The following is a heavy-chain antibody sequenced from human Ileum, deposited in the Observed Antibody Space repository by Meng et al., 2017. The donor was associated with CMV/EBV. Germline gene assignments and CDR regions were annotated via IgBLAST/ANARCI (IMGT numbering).Heavy chain of an antibody. CDR1: CGSFTSGDYY. CDR3: ARGVNYYPISGYKYYDQ. J-gene: IGHJ4*02. D-gene: IGHD3-22*01. CDR2: IYYSGST. Sequence: VQRTEEHPRLLKPAPTLSLTCSLSCGSFTSGDYYWVRTRKSPGKGLEWIVYIYYSGSTYYNPSLKSRLIISVDTSKNQFSLKLSSVTAADTAVYFCARGVNYYPISGYKYYDQWGQGTLVTVSS. V-gene: IGHV4-30-4*01.